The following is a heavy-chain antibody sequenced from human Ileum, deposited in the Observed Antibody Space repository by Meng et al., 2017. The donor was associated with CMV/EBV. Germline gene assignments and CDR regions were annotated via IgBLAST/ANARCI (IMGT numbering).Heavy chain of an antibody. CDR2: IYHSGST. CDR3: ARTRPVFGFAP. D-gene: IGHD3-10*02. CDR1: GGSISSSNW. V-gene: IGHV4-4*02. Sequence: LTGAVSGGSISSSNWWSWVRQPPGKGLEWIGDIYHSGSTNYNPSLKSRVTISVDKSKNQFSLKLSSVTAADTAVYYCARTRPVFGFAPWGQGTLVTVSS. J-gene: IGHJ5*02.